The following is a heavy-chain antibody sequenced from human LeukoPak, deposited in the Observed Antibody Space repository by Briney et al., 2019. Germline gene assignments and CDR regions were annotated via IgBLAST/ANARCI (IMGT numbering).Heavy chain of an antibody. Sequence: GASVNVSCKASGGTFSSYAISRVRQAPGQGLEWMGGIIPIFGTANYAQKFQGRVTITADESTSTAYMELSSLRSEDTAVYYCAGRVMTTVTTKLHPLDYWGQGTLVTVSS. CDR2: IIPIFGTA. J-gene: IGHJ4*02. CDR3: AGRVMTTVTTKLHPLDY. D-gene: IGHD4-17*01. V-gene: IGHV1-69*13. CDR1: GGTFSSYA.